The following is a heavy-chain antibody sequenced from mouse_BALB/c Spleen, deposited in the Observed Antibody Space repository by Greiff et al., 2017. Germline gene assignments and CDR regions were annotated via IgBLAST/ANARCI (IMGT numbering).Heavy chain of an antibody. V-gene: IGHV1S81*02. CDR1: GYTFTSYY. CDR2: INPSNGGT. Sequence: VQLQQSGAELVKPGASVKLSCKASGYTFTSYYMYWVKQRPGQGLEWIGEINPSNGGTNFNEKFKSKATLTVDKSSSTAYMQLSSLTSEDSAVYYCTRGDYGDYWGQGTTLTVSS. CDR3: TRGDYGDY. J-gene: IGHJ2*01. D-gene: IGHD2-4*01.